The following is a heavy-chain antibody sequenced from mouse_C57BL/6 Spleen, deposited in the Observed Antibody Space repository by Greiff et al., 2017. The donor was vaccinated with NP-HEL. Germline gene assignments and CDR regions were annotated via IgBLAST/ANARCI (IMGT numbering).Heavy chain of an antibody. D-gene: IGHD2-3*01. Sequence: VQLVESGAELVRPGASVKLSCKASGYTFTDYYINWVKQRPGQGLEWIARIYPGSGNTYYNEKFKGKATLTAEKSSSTAYMQLSSLTSEDSAVYFCARDGYWSYAMDYWGQGTSVTVSS. J-gene: IGHJ4*01. CDR3: ARDGYWSYAMDY. CDR1: GYTFTDYY. CDR2: IYPGSGNT. V-gene: IGHV1-76*01.